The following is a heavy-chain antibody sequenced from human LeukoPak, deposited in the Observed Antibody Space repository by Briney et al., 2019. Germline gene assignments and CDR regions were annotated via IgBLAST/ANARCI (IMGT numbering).Heavy chain of an antibody. CDR2: IYTSGST. CDR3: ARGDQRMDV. CDR1: GGSIISGSYD. Sequence: PSEALFLTCSIPGGSIISGSYDWGCRRQPAGKGLEWIGRIYTSGSTNYNPSLKSRVTISVDTSKNQFSLKLSSVTAADTAVYYCARGDQRMDVWGKGTTVTVSS. V-gene: IGHV4-61*02. J-gene: IGHJ6*04.